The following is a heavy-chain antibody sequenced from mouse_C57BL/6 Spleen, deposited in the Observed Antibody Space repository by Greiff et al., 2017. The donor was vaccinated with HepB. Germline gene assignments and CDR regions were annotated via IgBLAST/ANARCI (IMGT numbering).Heavy chain of an antibody. CDR1: GYTFTDYY. D-gene: IGHD1-1*01. CDR2: INPYNGGT. V-gene: IGHV1-19*01. J-gene: IGHJ1*03. Sequence: VQLKESGPVLVKPGASVKMSCKASGYTFTDYYMNWVKQSHGKSLEWIGVINPYNGGTSYNQKFKGKATLTVDKSSSTAYMELNSLTSEDSAVYYCARGSNYWYFDVWGTGTTVTVSS. CDR3: ARGSNYWYFDV.